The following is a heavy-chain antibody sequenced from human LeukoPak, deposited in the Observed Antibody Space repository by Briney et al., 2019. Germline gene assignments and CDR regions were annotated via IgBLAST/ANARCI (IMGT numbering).Heavy chain of an antibody. Sequence: VSVKVSCKASGYTFTGYYMHWVRQAPGQGLEWMGWINPNSGGTNYAQKFQGWVTMTRDTSISTAYMELSRLRSDDTAVYYCARDVVGRGYCSGGTCFPDYYGTDVWGQGTTVTVSS. CDR3: ARDVVGRGYCSGGTCFPDYYGTDV. V-gene: IGHV1-2*04. CDR1: GYTFTGYY. J-gene: IGHJ6*02. D-gene: IGHD2-15*01. CDR2: INPNSGGT.